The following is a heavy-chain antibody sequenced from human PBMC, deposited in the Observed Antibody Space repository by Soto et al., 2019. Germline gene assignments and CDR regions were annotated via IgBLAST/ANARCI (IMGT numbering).Heavy chain of an antibody. CDR1: AGTFSSYG. Sequence: QVQLVQSGAEVKKPGSSLKVSGKASAGTFSSYGISGVRQAPVQGHEWMGGIMPIFGTSNYAHKFQGRVTITADESTSKGYMELSRMTSEDTAVYYCARDRSWKSYYYDSSVPYFYGMAVWGQGTTVTVSS. D-gene: IGHD3-22*01. V-gene: IGHV1-69*01. J-gene: IGHJ6*02. CDR3: ARDRSWKSYYYDSSVPYFYGMAV. CDR2: IMPIFGTS.